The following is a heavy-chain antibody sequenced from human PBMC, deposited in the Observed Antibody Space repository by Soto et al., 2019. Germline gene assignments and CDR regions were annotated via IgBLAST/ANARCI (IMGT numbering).Heavy chain of an antibody. D-gene: IGHD2-2*02. Sequence: PSETLSLTCTVSGGSISSGDYYWAWIRQPPGKGLEWIGYIYYSGSTYYNPSLKSRVTISVDTSKNQFSLKLSSVTAADTAVYYCASGALDIVEVPAAILWFDPWRQGTVVTVS. CDR2: IYYSGST. V-gene: IGHV4-30-4*01. CDR1: GGSISSGDYY. CDR3: ASGALDIVEVPAAILWFDP. J-gene: IGHJ5*02.